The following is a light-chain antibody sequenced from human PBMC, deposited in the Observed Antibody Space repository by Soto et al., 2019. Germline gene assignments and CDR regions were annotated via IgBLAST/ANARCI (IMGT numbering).Light chain of an antibody. J-gene: IGKJ1*01. Sequence: IVMTQSPVTLSVSPGERATLPCRASQSVSSNLAWYQQKPGQAPRLIIYGASSRATGIPDRFSGSGSGTDFTLTISRLEPEDFAVYYCQQYGSSPKTFGQGTKVDI. V-gene: IGKV3-20*01. CDR1: QSVSSN. CDR2: GAS. CDR3: QQYGSSPKT.